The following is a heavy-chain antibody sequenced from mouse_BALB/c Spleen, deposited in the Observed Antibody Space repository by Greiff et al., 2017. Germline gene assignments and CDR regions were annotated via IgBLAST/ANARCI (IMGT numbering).Heavy chain of an antibody. CDR2: ISCYNGAT. J-gene: IGHJ2*01. D-gene: IGHD1-1*01. CDR1: GYSFTGYY. CDR3: ARPYYYGSSQAFYFDY. V-gene: IGHV1S34*01. Sequence: LVKTGASVKISCKASGYSFTGYYMHWVKQSHGKSLEWIGYISCYNGATSYNQKFKGKATFTVDTSSSTAYMQFNSLTSEDSAVYYCARPYYYGSSQAFYFDYWGQGTTLTVSS.